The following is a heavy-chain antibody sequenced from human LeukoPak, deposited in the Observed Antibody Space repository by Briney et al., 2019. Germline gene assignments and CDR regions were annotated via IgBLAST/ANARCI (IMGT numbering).Heavy chain of an antibody. J-gene: IGHJ5*02. V-gene: IGHV4-30-4*08. Sequence: PSQTLSLTCTLCGGSISSGDYYWSWIRQPPGKGLEWIGYIYYSGSTYYHPALKSRFTISVDTSKNQFSLKLSSVTAADTAVYYCARTYFYNWFDPWGQGTLVTVSS. CDR1: GGSISSGDYY. CDR3: ARTYFYNWFDP. CDR2: IYYSGST. D-gene: IGHD2/OR15-2a*01.